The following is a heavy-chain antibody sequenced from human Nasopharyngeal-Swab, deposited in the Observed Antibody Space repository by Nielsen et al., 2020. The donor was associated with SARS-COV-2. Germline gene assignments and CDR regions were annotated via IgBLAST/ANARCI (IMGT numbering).Heavy chain of an antibody. Sequence: LRLSCTVSGYSISSGYYWGWIRQPPGKGLGWIASIYHSGNTYYNPSLKSRVTISVDTSKNQFSLKLNSVTAADTALYFCVHLWLPGFWGQGTLVTVSS. J-gene: IGHJ4*02. CDR1: GYSISSGYY. CDR2: IYHSGNT. V-gene: IGHV4-38-2*02. CDR3: VHLWLPGF. D-gene: IGHD2-21*01.